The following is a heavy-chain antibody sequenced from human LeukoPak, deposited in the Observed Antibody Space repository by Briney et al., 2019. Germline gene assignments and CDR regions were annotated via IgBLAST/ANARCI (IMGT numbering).Heavy chain of an antibody. V-gene: IGHV4-34*01. CDR2: INHSGST. Sequence: ETLSLTCAVYGGSFSGYYWSWIRQPPGKGLEWIGEINHSGSTNYNPSLKSRVTISVDTSKNQFSLKLNSVTAADTAVYYCARGPGGYDTYWGQGTLVTVSS. CDR1: GGSFSGYY. J-gene: IGHJ4*02. D-gene: IGHD5-12*01. CDR3: ARGPGGYDTY.